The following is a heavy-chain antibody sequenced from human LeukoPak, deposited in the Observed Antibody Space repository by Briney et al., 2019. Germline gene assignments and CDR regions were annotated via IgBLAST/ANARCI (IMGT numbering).Heavy chain of an antibody. CDR2: IYYTGIT. Sequence: SETLSLTCTVSGGSISSGSHYYNWIRQHPGKGLEWIGYIYYTGITSYNPSLKSRVTMSVDTSMNQVSLRLNSLTAADTAVYYCAASSGVILGRFWGQGVLVTVSS. CDR3: AASSGVILGRF. D-gene: IGHD3-16*01. CDR1: GGSISSGSHY. V-gene: IGHV4-31*03. J-gene: IGHJ4*02.